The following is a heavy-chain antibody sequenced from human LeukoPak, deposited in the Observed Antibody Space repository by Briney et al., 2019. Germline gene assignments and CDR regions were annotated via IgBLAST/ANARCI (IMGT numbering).Heavy chain of an antibody. CDR1: GFTFSGYW. CDR2: IKQDGSEK. J-gene: IGHJ3*02. CDR3: ARIVGATDAFDI. D-gene: IGHD1-26*01. Sequence: GGSLRLSCAASGFTFSGYWMSWVRQAPGKGLEWVANIKQDGSEKYYVDSVKGRFTISRDNAKNSLYLQMNSLRAEDTAVYYCARIVGATDAFDIWGQGTMVTVSS. V-gene: IGHV3-7*01.